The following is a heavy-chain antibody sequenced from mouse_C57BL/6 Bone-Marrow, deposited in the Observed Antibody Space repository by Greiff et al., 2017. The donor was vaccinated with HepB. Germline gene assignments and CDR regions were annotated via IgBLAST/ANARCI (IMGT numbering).Heavy chain of an antibody. J-gene: IGHJ3*01. CDR1: GFNIKDDY. CDR2: IDPENGDT. Sequence: VQLQQSGAELVRPGASVKLSCTASGFNIKDDYMHWVKQRPEQGLEWIGWIDPENGDTEYASKFQGKATITADTSSNTAYLQLSSLTSEDTAVYYCTKGYSITTWFAYWGQGTLVTVS. V-gene: IGHV14-4*01. CDR3: TKGYSITTWFAY. D-gene: IGHD2-5*01.